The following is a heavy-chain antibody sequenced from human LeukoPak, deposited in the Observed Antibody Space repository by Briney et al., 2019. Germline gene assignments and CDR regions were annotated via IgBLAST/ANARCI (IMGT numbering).Heavy chain of an antibody. D-gene: IGHD5-12*01. CDR2: INPNSGGT. Sequence: ASVKVSCKASGYSFTGYYMHWVRQAPGQGLEWMGWINPNSGGTNYAQKFQGRVTMTRDTSISTAYMELSRLRSDDTAVYYCARDHRGYSADWSFRYYYYMDVWGKGTTVTISS. CDR3: ARDHRGYSADWSFRYYYYMDV. V-gene: IGHV1-2*02. CDR1: GYSFTGYY. J-gene: IGHJ6*03.